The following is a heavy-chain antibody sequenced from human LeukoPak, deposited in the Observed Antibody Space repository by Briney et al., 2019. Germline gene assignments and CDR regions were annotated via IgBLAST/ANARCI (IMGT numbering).Heavy chain of an antibody. CDR3: AKVEAATGN. Sequence: GGSLRLSCAASGFIFDSFSVNWVRQAPGKGLEWVSAISGSGGSTYYADSVKGRFTISRDNSKNTLYLQMNSLRAEDTAVYYCAKVEAATGNWGQGTLVTVSS. CDR1: GFIFDSFS. D-gene: IGHD2-15*01. V-gene: IGHV3-23*01. J-gene: IGHJ4*02. CDR2: ISGSGGST.